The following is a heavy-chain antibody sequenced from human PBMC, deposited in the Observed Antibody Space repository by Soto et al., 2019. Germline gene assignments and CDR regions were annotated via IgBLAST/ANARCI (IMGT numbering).Heavy chain of an antibody. Sequence: QVQLVQSGAEVKKPGASVKVSCKASGYTFTSYDINWVRQATGQGLEWMGWMNPNSGNTGYAQKFQGRVTMSRNTSISPAYMKLSNLRSEDTAVYYCATPLDVAAFYFDYWGQGTLVTVSS. J-gene: IGHJ4*02. CDR1: GYTFTSYD. V-gene: IGHV1-8*01. CDR3: ATPLDVAAFYFDY. D-gene: IGHD6-19*01. CDR2: MNPNSGNT.